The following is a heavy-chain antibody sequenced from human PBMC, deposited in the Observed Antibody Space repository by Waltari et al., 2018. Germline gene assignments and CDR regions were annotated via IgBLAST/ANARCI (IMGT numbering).Heavy chain of an antibody. CDR3: ARGGLYGQQLLESAFEI. V-gene: IGHV1-69*05. D-gene: IGHD6-13*01. J-gene: IGHJ3*02. CDR1: GGSFSTYD. CDR2: IIPMFGTA. Sequence: QVQLVQSGAAVKTPGSSVKVSCKASGGSFSTYDIPWVRQAPGQGLEWMGGIIPMFGTANYAQKFQERVSITTDGSMTTAYMELSSLTSEDTAVYYCARGGLYGQQLLESAFEIWGQGTQVTVSS.